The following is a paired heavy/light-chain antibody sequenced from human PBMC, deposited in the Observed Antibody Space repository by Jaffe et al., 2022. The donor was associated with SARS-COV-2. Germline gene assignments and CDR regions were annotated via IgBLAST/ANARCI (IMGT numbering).Light chain of an antibody. Sequence: DIQMTQSPSSVSASVGDRVTITCRASQDIRNWLAWYQQKPGKAPKVLIYPASTLQSEVPSRFSGSGSGTDFTLTISSLQPEDFATYFCQQAYTFPRTFGQGTKVEI. CDR3: QQAYTFPRT. CDR2: PAS. V-gene: IGKV1-12*01. J-gene: IGKJ2*01. CDR1: QDIRNW.
Heavy chain of an antibody. D-gene: IGHD2-15*01. Sequence: EVQLLESGGGLVQPGGYLRLSCAASGFTFSNYAMSWVRQAPGKGLEWVSSLSGSGAITNDADSVKGRFTISRDNSKNTVFLQMNSLRVEDTAVYYCARNSDGGGKNCFDFWGQGTLVTATS. V-gene: IGHV3-23*01. CDR2: LSGSGAIT. J-gene: IGHJ4*02. CDR3: ARNSDGGGKNCFDF. CDR1: GFTFSNYA.